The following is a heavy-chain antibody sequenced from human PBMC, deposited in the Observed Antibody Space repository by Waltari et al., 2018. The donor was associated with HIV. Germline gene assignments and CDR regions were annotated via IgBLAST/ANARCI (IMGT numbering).Heavy chain of an antibody. D-gene: IGHD2-15*01. CDR2: LHSDSTT. Sequence: ELQLAESGGDMVQPGGSLRLSCVASGFTVNNNYMNWVRQAPGKGLEGVSILHSDSTTSYAESVRGRFTISIDTPKNTLYLHMTTLGVEDTAVYFCAKEILELPNHYYGLDVWGQGTTVIVSS. CDR3: AKEILELPNHYYGLDV. V-gene: IGHV3-53*01. CDR1: GFTVNNNY. J-gene: IGHJ6*02.